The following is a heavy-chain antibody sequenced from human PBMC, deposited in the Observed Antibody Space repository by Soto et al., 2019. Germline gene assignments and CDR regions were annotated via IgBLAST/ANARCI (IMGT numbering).Heavy chain of an antibody. J-gene: IGHJ4*02. CDR1: GYTFTNYG. CDR3: AGDAAVGLLEY. CDR2: ISAYNGNT. Sequence: QVKLVQSGAEVKKPGASVKVSCKASGYTFTNYGFSWVRQAPGQGLEWMGWISAYNGNTNYAQKLQGRVTMTTDTSTSTAYMEPRSLRSDDTAGDYCAGDAAVGLLEYWGQGTLVTVSS. V-gene: IGHV1-18*01. D-gene: IGHD3-10*01.